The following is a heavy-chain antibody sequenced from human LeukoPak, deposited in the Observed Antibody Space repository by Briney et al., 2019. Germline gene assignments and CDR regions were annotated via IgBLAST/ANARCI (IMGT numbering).Heavy chain of an antibody. J-gene: IGHJ6*03. V-gene: IGHV3-23*01. CDR3: AKPYYYDSSGYYYYYYMDV. Sequence: GGSLRLSCAASGFTFSSYAMSWVRQAPGKGLEWVSAISGSGGSTYYADSVKGRFTISRDNSKNTLYLQMNSLSAEDTAVYYCAKPYYYDSSGYYYYYYMDVWGKGTTVTVSS. CDR2: ISGSGGST. D-gene: IGHD3-22*01. CDR1: GFTFSSYA.